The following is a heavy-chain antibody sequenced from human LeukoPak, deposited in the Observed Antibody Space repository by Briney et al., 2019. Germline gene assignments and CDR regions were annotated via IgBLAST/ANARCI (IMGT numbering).Heavy chain of an antibody. Sequence: SETLSLTCAVSGYSTSSGYYWGWIRQPPGKGLEWIGSIYHSGSTFYNPSLKSRVTISVDTSKNQFSLKLSSVTAADTAVYYCARRVCSGGSCPFDYWGQGTLVTVSS. J-gene: IGHJ4*02. D-gene: IGHD2-15*01. CDR3: ARRVCSGGSCPFDY. CDR2: IYHSGST. CDR1: GYSTSSGYY. V-gene: IGHV4-38-2*01.